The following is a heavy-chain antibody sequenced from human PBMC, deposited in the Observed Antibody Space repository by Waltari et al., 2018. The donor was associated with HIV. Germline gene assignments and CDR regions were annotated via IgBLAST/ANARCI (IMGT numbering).Heavy chain of an antibody. CDR3: ALNSGTQYNHNWFDP. CDR2: RNPHSGNT. CDR1: GYTFTDSD. J-gene: IGHJ5*02. V-gene: IGHV1-8*01. Sequence: QVQLVQSGAEVKKPGASVELSCKTSGYTFTDSDIHWVRQAMGQGREWMGWRNPHSGNTGVAQKCQGRITMTRNTSINTAYMELRSLKSEDTAVYYCALNSGTQYNHNWFDPWGQGALVTVSS. D-gene: IGHD1-1*01.